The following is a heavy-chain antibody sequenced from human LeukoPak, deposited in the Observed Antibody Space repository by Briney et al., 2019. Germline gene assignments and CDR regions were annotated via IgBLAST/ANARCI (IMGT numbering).Heavy chain of an antibody. Sequence: GGSLRLSCAASGFTFSSYWMSWVRQAPGKGLEWVSSISSSSSYIYYADSVKGRFTISRDNAKNSLYLQMNSLRAEDTAVYYCARDGGYSYGFHYYYYMDVWGKGTTVTVSS. J-gene: IGHJ6*03. CDR3: ARDGGYSYGFHYYYYMDV. CDR2: ISSSSSYI. V-gene: IGHV3-21*01. D-gene: IGHD5-18*01. CDR1: GFTFSSYW.